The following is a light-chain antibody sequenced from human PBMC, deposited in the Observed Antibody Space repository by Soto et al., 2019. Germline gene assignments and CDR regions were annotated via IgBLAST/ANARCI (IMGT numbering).Light chain of an antibody. CDR3: QQYNNWPWT. V-gene: IGKV3-20*01. J-gene: IGKJ1*01. CDR2: GAS. Sequence: EIVLTQSPGTLSLSPGERATLSCRASQSVSSSYLAWYQQKPGQAPRLLIYGASSRATGIPDRFSGSGSGTDFTLTISRLEPEDFAVHYCQQYNNWPWTFGQGTKV. CDR1: QSVSSSY.